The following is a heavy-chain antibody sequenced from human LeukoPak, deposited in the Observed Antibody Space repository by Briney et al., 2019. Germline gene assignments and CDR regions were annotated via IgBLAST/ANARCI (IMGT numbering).Heavy chain of an antibody. D-gene: IGHD3-10*01. J-gene: IGHJ4*02. V-gene: IGHV4-34*01. CDR3: ARGGMVRGTIDY. Sequence: SETLSLTCAVYGVSFSGYYWSWIRQPPGKGLEWIGEINHSGSTNYNPSLKSRVTISVDTSKNQFSLKLSSVTAADTAVYYCARGGMVRGTIDYWGQGTLVTVSS. CDR2: INHSGST. CDR1: GVSFSGYY.